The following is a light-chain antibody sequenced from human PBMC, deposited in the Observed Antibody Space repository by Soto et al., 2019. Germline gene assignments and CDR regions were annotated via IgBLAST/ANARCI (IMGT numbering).Light chain of an antibody. J-gene: IGKJ1*01. CDR3: QKYNSAPTWT. CDR1: QDISNC. Sequence: DIQMTQSPSSLSASVGDRVTITCRAAQDISNCLAWYQQKPGKVPKLLIYAASTLQSGVPSRFRGSGSGTDFTLTISSLQPEDVATYYCQKYNSAPTWTFGQGTKVEIK. CDR2: AAS. V-gene: IGKV1-27*01.